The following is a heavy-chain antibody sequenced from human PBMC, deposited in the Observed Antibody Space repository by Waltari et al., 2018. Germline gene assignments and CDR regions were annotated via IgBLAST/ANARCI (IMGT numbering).Heavy chain of an antibody. J-gene: IGHJ4*02. D-gene: IGHD5-12*01. CDR1: GGSISTFY. Sequence: QEQLQESGPGLVKPSETLSLTCSFSGGSISTFYWSWIRQPAGKGLEWIGRIYTSVSANYSPSLKSRVTMSVDTSKNQFSLKLNSVTAADTAVYYCAREVRRDGFNYLDYWGQGTLVTVSS. CDR3: AREVRRDGFNYLDY. CDR2: IYTSVSA. V-gene: IGHV4-4*07.